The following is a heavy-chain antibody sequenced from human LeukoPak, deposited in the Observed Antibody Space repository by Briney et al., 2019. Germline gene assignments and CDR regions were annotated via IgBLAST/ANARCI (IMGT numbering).Heavy chain of an antibody. V-gene: IGHV4-59*01. Sequence: SETLSLTCTVSGGSISNYYWSWIRQPPGKGLEWIGYIYYSGSTNCNPSLKSRVTISVDTSKNQFSLKLSSVTAADTAVYYCARDRKGFDPWGQGTLVTVSS. CDR2: IYYSGST. CDR3: ARDRKGFDP. J-gene: IGHJ5*02. CDR1: GGSISNYY.